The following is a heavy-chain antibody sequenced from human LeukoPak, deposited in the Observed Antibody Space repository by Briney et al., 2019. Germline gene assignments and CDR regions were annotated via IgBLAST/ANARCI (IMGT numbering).Heavy chain of an antibody. V-gene: IGHV3-30*03. CDR2: ISYDGSNK. D-gene: IGHD2-8*01. Sequence: PGGSLRLSCAASGFTFSSYGMHWVRQAPGKGLEWVAVISYDGSNKYYADSVKGRFTISRDNSKNTLYLQMNSLRAEGTAVYYCARAAVYGPFDYWGQGTLVTVSS. J-gene: IGHJ4*02. CDR1: GFTFSSYG. CDR3: ARAAVYGPFDY.